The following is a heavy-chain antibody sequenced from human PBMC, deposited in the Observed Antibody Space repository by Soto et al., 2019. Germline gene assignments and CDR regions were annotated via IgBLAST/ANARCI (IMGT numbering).Heavy chain of an antibody. CDR3: ARLKDTVVALDP. CDR2: IYHSGST. J-gene: IGHJ5*02. D-gene: IGHD2-2*01. V-gene: IGHV4-4*02. Sequence: SETLSLTCAVSSGSISSSNWWSWVRQPPGKGLEWIGEIYHSGSTNYNPSLKSRVTISVDKSKNQFSLKLSSVTAADTAVYYCARLKDTVVALDPWGQGTLVTVSS. CDR1: SGSISSSNW.